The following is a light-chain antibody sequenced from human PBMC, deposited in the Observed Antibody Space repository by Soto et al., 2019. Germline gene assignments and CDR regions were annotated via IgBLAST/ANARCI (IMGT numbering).Light chain of an antibody. V-gene: IGKV1-27*01. CDR3: QKYSSVPV. J-gene: IGKJ3*01. CDR2: AAS. CDR1: QGIRNF. Sequence: DIQMTQSPTSLSASVGDRVTITCRASQGIRNFVAWYQQKPGKAPKLLIYAASTLQSGVPSRFSGSGSGTDFPLTINSLQPEDVETYSCQKYSSVPVFGPGTKVESK.